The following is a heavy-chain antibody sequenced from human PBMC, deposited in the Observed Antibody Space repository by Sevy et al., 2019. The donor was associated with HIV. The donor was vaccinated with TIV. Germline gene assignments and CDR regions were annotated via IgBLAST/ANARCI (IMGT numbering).Heavy chain of an antibody. Sequence: GGSLRLSCSASGFNISPYALHWVRQTPGKGLQWLAVISKDGTNKDYAHFVKGRFSHSRDNSKNTLYLQMSNLRPEDTAVYYCAKEGYYYDSHSADWFDPWGQGTLVTVSS. J-gene: IGHJ5*02. CDR3: AKEGYYYDSHSADWFDP. D-gene: IGHD3-22*01. CDR1: GFNISPYA. CDR2: ISKDGTNK. V-gene: IGHV3-30*04.